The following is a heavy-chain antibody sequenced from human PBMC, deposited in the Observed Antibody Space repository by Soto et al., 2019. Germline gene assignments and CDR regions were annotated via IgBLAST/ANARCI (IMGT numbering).Heavy chain of an antibody. CDR1: GFTFSSYA. J-gene: IGHJ5*02. D-gene: IGHD2-15*01. V-gene: IGHV3-23*01. CDR3: SRPTHFVVVVAAIRWFDP. Sequence: EVQLLESGGGLVQPGGSLRLSCAASGFTFSSYAMSWVRQAPGKGLEWVSAISGSGGSTYYADSVKGRFTISRDNSKNTLYLQMNRLRAGDTAIYYCSRPTHFVVVVAAIRWFDPWGQGTLVTVSS. CDR2: ISGSGGST.